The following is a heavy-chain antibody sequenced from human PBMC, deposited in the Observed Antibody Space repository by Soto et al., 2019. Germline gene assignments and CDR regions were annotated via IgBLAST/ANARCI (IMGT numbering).Heavy chain of an antibody. D-gene: IGHD2-2*01. CDR3: ARDRGEVVVVPMDV. V-gene: IGHV1-69*13. Sequence: SVKVSCKASGGTFSSYAISWVRQAPGQGLEWMGGIIPIFGTANYAQKFQGRVTITADESTSTAYMELSSLRSEDTAVYYCARDRGEVVVVPMDVWGQGTTVTVSS. J-gene: IGHJ6*02. CDR1: GGTFSSYA. CDR2: IIPIFGTA.